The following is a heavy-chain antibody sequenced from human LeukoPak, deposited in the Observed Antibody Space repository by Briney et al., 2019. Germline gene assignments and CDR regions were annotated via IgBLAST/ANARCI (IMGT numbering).Heavy chain of an antibody. CDR1: GGSFSGYY. CDR2: INHSGST. V-gene: IGHV4-34*01. CDR3: ARLPPGMGGLAAAFDA. Sequence: SETLSLTCAVYGGSFSGYYWSWIRQPPGKGLEWIGEINHSGSTNYNPSLKSRVTISVDTSKNQFSLKLSSVTAADMAVYYCARLPPGMGGLAAAFDAWGQGTLVTVSS. D-gene: IGHD6-13*01. J-gene: IGHJ5*02.